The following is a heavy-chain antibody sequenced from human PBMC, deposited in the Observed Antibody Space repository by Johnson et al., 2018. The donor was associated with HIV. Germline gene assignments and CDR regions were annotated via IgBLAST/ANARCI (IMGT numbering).Heavy chain of an antibody. V-gene: IGHV3-64*04. CDR1: GFTFSNFA. D-gene: IGHD4-17*01. CDR3: ARDSTPWGGDYVDYAFDI. CDR2: ISSNGIGSI. J-gene: IGHJ3*02. Sequence: QVQLVESGGGLVQPGGSLRLSCAVSGFTFSNFAMHWVRQAPGKGLEYVSAISSNGIGSIHYADSVKGRFTISRDNAKKSLYLQMNSLRAEDTAVYYCARDSTPWGGDYVDYAFDIWGQGTMVTVSS.